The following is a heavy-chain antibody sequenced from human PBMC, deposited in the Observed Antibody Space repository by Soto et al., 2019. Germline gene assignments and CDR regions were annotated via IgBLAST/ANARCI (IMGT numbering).Heavy chain of an antibody. Sequence: SVKVSCKASGGTFSSYAISWVRQAPGQGLEWMGGIIPIFGTANYAQKFQGRVTITADESTSTAYMELSSLRSEDTAVYYCPRTPTDDYGGHSWLGYYYCVMDVWGRGTTVTVYS. D-gene: IGHD3-16*01. V-gene: IGHV1-69*13. CDR1: GGTFSSYA. CDR2: IIPIFGTA. J-gene: IGHJ6*02. CDR3: PRTPTDDYGGHSWLGYYYCVMDV.